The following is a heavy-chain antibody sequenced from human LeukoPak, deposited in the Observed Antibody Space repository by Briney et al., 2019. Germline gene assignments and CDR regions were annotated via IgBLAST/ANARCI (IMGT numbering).Heavy chain of an antibody. J-gene: IGHJ6*03. Sequence: SETLSLTRTVSGGSISSSSYYWGWIRQPPGKGLEWIGEMSPSGSSNYNPSLKSRVTISVDTSKNQFSLKLRSVTAADTAVYYCARGRQDVNMILVVMTGVSYYLDVWSKGTTVTVS. D-gene: IGHD3-22*01. CDR3: ARGRQDVNMILVVMTGVSYYLDV. CDR2: MSPSGSS. CDR1: GGSISSSSYY. V-gene: IGHV4-39*07.